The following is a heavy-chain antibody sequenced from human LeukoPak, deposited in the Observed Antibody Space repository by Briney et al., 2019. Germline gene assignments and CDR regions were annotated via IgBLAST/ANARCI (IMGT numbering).Heavy chain of an antibody. Sequence: GGSLRFSCEASGFSFTPWMHWVRQAPGKGLVWVARIRGDETIATYAESVKGRFTISRDNARNTLYLQMNSLRAEDTAVYYCARTDNLDYWGQGTPVTVSS. V-gene: IGHV3-74*03. CDR3: ARTDNLDY. J-gene: IGHJ4*02. D-gene: IGHD2-15*01. CDR2: IRGDETIA. CDR1: GFSFTPW.